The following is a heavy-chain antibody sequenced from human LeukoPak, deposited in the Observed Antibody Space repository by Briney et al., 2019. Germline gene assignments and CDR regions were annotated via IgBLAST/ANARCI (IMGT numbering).Heavy chain of an antibody. V-gene: IGHV3-23*01. CDR3: AKDYLWFGRGIDY. CDR2: ISGSGGST. J-gene: IGHJ4*02. Sequence: PGGSLRLSCAASGFTFSSYSMNWVRQAPGKGLEWVSAISGSGGSTYYADSVKGRFTISRDNSKNTLFLQMNSLRAEDTAVYFCAKDYLWFGRGIDYWGQGTLVTVSS. CDR1: GFTFSSYS. D-gene: IGHD3-10*01.